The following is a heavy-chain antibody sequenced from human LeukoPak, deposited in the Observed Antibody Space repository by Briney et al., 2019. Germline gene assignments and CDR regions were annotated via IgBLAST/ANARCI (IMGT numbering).Heavy chain of an antibody. CDR3: ARADSSSWYGGGLDY. D-gene: IGHD6-13*01. CDR1: GYSISSGYY. V-gene: IGHV4-38-2*02. J-gene: IGHJ4*02. Sequence: PSETLSLTCTVSGYSISSGYYWGWIRQPPGKGLEWIGEIYHSGSTNYNPSLKSRVTISVDKSKNQFSLKLSSVTAADTAVYYCARADSSSWYGGGLDYWGQGTLVTVSS. CDR2: IYHSGST.